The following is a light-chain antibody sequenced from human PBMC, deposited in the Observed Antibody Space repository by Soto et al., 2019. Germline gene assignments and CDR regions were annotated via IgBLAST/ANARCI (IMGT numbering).Light chain of an antibody. CDR3: QQSYSTPPT. J-gene: IGKJ4*01. CDR2: WAS. CDR1: QSVLYSSNNKDY. Sequence: DIVMTQSPDSLAVSLGERATINCKSSQSVLYSSNNKDYLAWYQQKPGQPPKLLIYWASTRASGVPDRFSGSGSGTDFTLTIGSLQAEDVAVYYCQQSYSTPPTFGGGTKVEIK. V-gene: IGKV4-1*01.